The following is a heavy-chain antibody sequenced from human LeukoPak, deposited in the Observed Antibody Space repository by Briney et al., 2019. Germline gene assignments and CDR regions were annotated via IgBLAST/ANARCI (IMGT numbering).Heavy chain of an antibody. V-gene: IGHV4-30-2*01. D-gene: IGHD6-13*01. CDR2: IYHSGST. Sequence: PSETLSLTCAVSGGSVSSGDYSWSWIRQPPGKGLEWIGYIYHSGSTNYNPSLKSRVTISVDRSKNQFSLKLSSVTAADTAVYYCARGDSSSWYAGYFDLWGRGTLVTVSS. J-gene: IGHJ2*01. CDR3: ARGDSSSWYAGYFDL. CDR1: GGSVSSGDYS.